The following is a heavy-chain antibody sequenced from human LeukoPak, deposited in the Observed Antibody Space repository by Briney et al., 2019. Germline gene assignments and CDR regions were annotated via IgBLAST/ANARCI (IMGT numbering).Heavy chain of an antibody. CDR3: ASAPQMLPDY. D-gene: IGHD2-2*01. V-gene: IGHV1-46*01. J-gene: IGHJ4*02. CDR1: GYTFSIYG. CDR2: INPSGGST. Sequence: ASVKVSCKASGYTFSIYGFSWVRQAPGQGLEWMGIINPSGGSTSYAQKFQGRVTMTRDMSTSTVYMELSSLRSEDTAVYYCASAPQMLPDYWGQGTLVTVSS.